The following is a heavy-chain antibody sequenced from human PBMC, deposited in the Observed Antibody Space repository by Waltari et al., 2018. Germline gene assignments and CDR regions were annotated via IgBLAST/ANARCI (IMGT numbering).Heavy chain of an antibody. CDR1: GYPFTGYY. V-gene: IGHV1-2*06. CDR3: ARLLAARPPYFDY. D-gene: IGHD6-6*01. Sequence: QVQLVQSGAEVKKPGASVKVSCKASGYPFTGYYMHWVRQAPGQGLEWMGRINPNSGGTNYAQKFQGRVTMTRDTSISTAYMELSRLRSDDTAVYYCARLLAARPPYFDYWGQGTLVTVSS. CDR2: INPNSGGT. J-gene: IGHJ4*02.